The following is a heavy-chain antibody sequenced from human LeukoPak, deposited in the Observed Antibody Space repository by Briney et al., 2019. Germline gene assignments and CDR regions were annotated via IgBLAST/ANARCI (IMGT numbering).Heavy chain of an antibody. CDR2: IIPIFGTA. V-gene: IGHV1-69*05. D-gene: IGHD5-12*01. J-gene: IGHJ4*02. CDR1: GGTFSSYA. Sequence: GASVKVSCKASGGTFSSYAISWVRQAPGQGLEWMGGIIPIFGTANYAQKFQGRVTITTDESTSTAYMELRSLRSDDTAVYYCARGGYSGYDWVDYWGQGTLVTVSS. CDR3: ARGGYSGYDWVDY.